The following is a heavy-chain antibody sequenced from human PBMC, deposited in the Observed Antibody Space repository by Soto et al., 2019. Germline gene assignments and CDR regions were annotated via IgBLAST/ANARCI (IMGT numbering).Heavy chain of an antibody. CDR2: INHHEGI. D-gene: IGHD3-3*01. CDR1: GRTVSGND. Sequence: PSAPLTLACTLYGRTVSGNDWNWFRRPPGRRREWIGEINHHEGIHYNPSLISRGTMSVDTSKNQFSLRRSSVTAADTAIYYLATHISVFGLRNHPFDRWGQGTQVTVSA. J-gene: IGHJ5*02. V-gene: IGHV4-34*08. CDR3: ATHISVFGLRNHPFDR.